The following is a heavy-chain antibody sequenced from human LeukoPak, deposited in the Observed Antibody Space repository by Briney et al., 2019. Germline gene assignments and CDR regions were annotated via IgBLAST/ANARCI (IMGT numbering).Heavy chain of an antibody. CDR2: IYTSGST. J-gene: IGHJ4*02. CDR1: GGSISSYY. D-gene: IGHD3-3*01. V-gene: IGHV4-4*07. Sequence: SETLSLTCTVSGGSISSYYWSWIRQPAGKGLEWIGRIYTSGSTNYNPSLKSRVTMSVDTSKNQFSLKLNSVTAADTAVYYCATSIMIFGVGSEGYWGQGTLVTVSS. CDR3: ATSIMIFGVGSEGY.